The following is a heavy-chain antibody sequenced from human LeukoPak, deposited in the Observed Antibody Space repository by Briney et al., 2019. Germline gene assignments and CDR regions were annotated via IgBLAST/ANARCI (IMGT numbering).Heavy chain of an antibody. V-gene: IGHV3-30-3*01. CDR2: ISYDGSDK. D-gene: IGHD3-9*01. CDR1: GFTFSNYP. Sequence: GGSLRLSCAASGFTFSNYPMHWVRQAPGKGLGWVAVISYDGSDKYYADSVKGRFTISRDNSKNTLYLQMNSLRAEDTAVYFCARGQGSLTAYYDYWGQGTLVTVSS. CDR3: ARGQGSLTAYYDY. J-gene: IGHJ4*02.